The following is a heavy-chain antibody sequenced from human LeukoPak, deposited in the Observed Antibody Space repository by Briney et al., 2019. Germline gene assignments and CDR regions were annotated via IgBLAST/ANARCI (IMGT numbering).Heavy chain of an antibody. CDR1: GGSISSYY. J-gene: IGHJ6*03. CDR2: IYYSGST. CDR3: ARTTEGYCSSASCFGFSYSYYMDV. D-gene: IGHD2-2*01. V-gene: IGHV4-59*01. Sequence: SETLSLTCTVSGGSISSYYWSWIRQPPGKGMEWIGYIYYSGSTNYNPSLKSRVTISVDTSKNKFSLKLSSVTAADTAVYYCARTTEGYCSSASCFGFSYSYYMDVWGKGTTVTISS.